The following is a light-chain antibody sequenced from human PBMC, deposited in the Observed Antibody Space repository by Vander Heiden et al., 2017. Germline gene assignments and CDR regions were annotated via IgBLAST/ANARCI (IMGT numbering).Light chain of an antibody. Sequence: DVVLTQSPLSMPVTLGQPAHISCRSSQSLESTDGNTFLHWFQQKPGQSPRRLIYQVSTRDPGVPDRFSGSGSDTDFTLKISRVEAEDVGIYYCVQGRRLPNTFGQGTQLEIK. CDR2: QVS. CDR3: VQGRRLPNT. V-gene: IGKV2-30*01. J-gene: IGKJ5*01. CDR1: QSLESTDGNTF.